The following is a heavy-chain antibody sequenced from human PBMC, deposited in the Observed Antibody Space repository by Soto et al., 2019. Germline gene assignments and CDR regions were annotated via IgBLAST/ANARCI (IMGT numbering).Heavy chain of an antibody. Sequence: SETLSLTCSVSGDSITTNGYYWGWIRQPPGKGPQWIGNVYWTGSTFSHPSLTSRVFISVDTSKNEFSLRLTSVTAADTAVYYCARSHYTYGLLIDYWGPGTLVTVSS. CDR3: ARSHYTYGLLIDY. D-gene: IGHD2-8*01. CDR2: VYWTGST. J-gene: IGHJ4*02. V-gene: IGHV4-39*01. CDR1: GDSITTNGYY.